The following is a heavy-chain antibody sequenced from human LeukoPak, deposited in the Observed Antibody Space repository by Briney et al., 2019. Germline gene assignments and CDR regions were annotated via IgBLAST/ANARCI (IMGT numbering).Heavy chain of an antibody. CDR2: IYSGGST. CDR1: GFTISSNY. V-gene: IGHV3-53*01. D-gene: IGHD6-6*01. Sequence: GGSLRLSCAASGFTISSNYMSWVRQAPGKGLEWVSVIYSGGSTYYADSVKGRFTISRDNSKNTLYLQMNSLRAEDTAVYYCARARVSVFDYWGQGTLVTVSS. CDR3: ARARVSVFDY. J-gene: IGHJ4*02.